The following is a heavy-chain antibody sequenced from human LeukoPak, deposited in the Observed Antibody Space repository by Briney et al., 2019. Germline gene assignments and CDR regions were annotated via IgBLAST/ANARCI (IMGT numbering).Heavy chain of an antibody. CDR1: GGSISSYY. V-gene: IGHV4-4*09. D-gene: IGHD3-10*01. CDR3: ARPRLTQSGNNWFDP. J-gene: IGHJ5*02. Sequence: SETLSLTCTVSGGSISSYYWSWIRQPPGKGLEWIGYIYTSGSTNYTPSLKSRVTISVDTSKNQFSLKLSSVTAADTAVYYCARPRLTQSGNNWFDPWGQGTLVTVSS. CDR2: IYTSGST.